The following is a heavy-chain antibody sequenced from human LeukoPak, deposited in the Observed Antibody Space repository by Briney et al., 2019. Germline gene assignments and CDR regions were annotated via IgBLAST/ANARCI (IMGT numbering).Heavy chain of an antibody. CDR2: ITSTSSYI. J-gene: IGHJ4*02. V-gene: IGHV3-21*01. Sequence: PGGSLRLSCAASGFTFSTYTMNWVRQAPGKGLEWVSSITSTSSYIDYADSVKGRFTISRDNAKNSVHLQMNSLRAEDSAVFYCARARTATYNVFADFWGQGTLVTVSS. CDR1: GFTFSTYT. D-gene: IGHD3-3*01. CDR3: ARARTATYNVFADF.